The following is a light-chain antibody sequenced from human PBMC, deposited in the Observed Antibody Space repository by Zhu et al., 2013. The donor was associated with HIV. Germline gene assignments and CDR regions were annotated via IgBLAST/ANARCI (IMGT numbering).Light chain of an antibody. Sequence: ETVLTQSPGTLSLSPGERATLSCRASQSVSSSHLAWYQQKPGQAPRLLIYDASSRAAGIPDNFSDSGSGTDFTLTISRLEPEDFAVYYCQQYGSSPLTFGGGTKVEIK. V-gene: IGKV3-20*01. CDR3: QQYGSSPLT. CDR2: DAS. CDR1: QSVSSSH. J-gene: IGKJ4*01.